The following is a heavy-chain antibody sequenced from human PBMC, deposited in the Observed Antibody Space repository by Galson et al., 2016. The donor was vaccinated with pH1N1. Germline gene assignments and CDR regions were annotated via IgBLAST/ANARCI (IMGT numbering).Heavy chain of an antibody. CDR3: ARIQYGDYVGYFDY. CDR2: IDWDDDK. V-gene: IGHV2-70*01. CDR1: GFSLSTSGMC. Sequence: PALVKPTQTLTLTCTFSGFSLSTSGMCVSWIRQPPGKALEWLALIDWDDDKYYSTSLKTRLTISKDTSKNQVVLTMTNMDPVDTATYYCARIQYGDYVGYFDYWGQGNLVTVSS. J-gene: IGHJ4*02. D-gene: IGHD4-17*01.